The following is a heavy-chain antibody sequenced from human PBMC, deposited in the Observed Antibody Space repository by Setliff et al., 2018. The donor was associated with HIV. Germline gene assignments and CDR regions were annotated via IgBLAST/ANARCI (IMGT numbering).Heavy chain of an antibody. Sequence: GGSLRLSCAASGFTLSYYSMNWVRQAPGKGLEWISYISTSGSTIYNADSVKGRFTISRDNAKNSLYLQMNSLRSEDTAVYYCAREGPQTGDHSLALFWGQGTVVTVSS. CDR1: GFTLSYYS. CDR2: ISTSGSTI. J-gene: IGHJ4*02. D-gene: IGHD7-27*01. CDR3: AREGPQTGDHSLALF. V-gene: IGHV3-48*03.